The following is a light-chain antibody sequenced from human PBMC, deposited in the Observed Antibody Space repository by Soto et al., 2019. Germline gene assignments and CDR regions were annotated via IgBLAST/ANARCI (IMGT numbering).Light chain of an antibody. Sequence: DIVMTQYPLSLPVTPGEPASISCRSSHSLLHSDGYNYLDWFLQRPGQSPQLLIYLGSSRASGVPDMFSGSGSGTEFTLKISRLEAEDFGVYYCMQALQTPITFDGGTKVDI. CDR1: HSLLHSDGYNY. CDR3: MQALQTPIT. CDR2: LGS. J-gene: IGKJ4*01. V-gene: IGKV2-28*01.